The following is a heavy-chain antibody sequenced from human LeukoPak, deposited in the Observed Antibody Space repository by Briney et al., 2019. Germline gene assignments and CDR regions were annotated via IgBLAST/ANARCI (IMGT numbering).Heavy chain of an antibody. Sequence: ASVKVSCKASGGTFSSYAISWVRQAPGQGLEWMGWISAYSGNTDSAQKLQGRLTMTTDTSTSTAYMELRSLRSDDTAVYYCARVVVRGGRWFDPWGQGTLVTVSS. D-gene: IGHD3-10*01. CDR2: ISAYSGNT. J-gene: IGHJ5*02. V-gene: IGHV1-18*01. CDR3: ARVVVRGGRWFDP. CDR1: GGTFSSYA.